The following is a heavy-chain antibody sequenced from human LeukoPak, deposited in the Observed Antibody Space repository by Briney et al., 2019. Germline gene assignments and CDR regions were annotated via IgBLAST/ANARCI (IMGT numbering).Heavy chain of an antibody. CDR2: ISGSGGST. D-gene: IGHD1-1*01. CDR3: AKGKLDPFDY. CDR1: GFTFSTYA. J-gene: IGHJ4*02. V-gene: IGHV3-23*01. Sequence: GGSLRLSCAASGFTFSTYAMSWVRQAPGKGLEWVSGISGSGGSTYYADSVKGRSTISRDNSKNTLYLQMNSLRAEDTAVYYCAKGKLDPFDYWGQGTLVTVSS.